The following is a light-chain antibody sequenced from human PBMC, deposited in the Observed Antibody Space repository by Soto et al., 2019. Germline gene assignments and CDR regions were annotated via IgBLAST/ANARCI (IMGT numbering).Light chain of an antibody. Sequence: DIQMTQSPSSVSASVGDRVTITCRASQGISSWLVWYQQKPGKAPKLLIYAASSLQSGVPSRFSGSGSGTDFTLTISSLQSEDFATYYCQQANSFPWTFGQGTKVEIK. V-gene: IGKV1-12*01. J-gene: IGKJ1*01. CDR3: QQANSFPWT. CDR2: AAS. CDR1: QGISSW.